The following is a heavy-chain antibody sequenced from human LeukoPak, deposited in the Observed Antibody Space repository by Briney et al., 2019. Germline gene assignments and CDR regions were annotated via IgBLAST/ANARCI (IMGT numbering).Heavy chain of an antibody. V-gene: IGHV4-61*02. J-gene: IGHJ6*03. CDR3: ARVYGGNFNYYYYMDV. CDR2: IYTSGST. D-gene: IGHD4-23*01. Sequence: SETLSLTCTVSGGSISSGSCYWSWIRQPAGKGLEWIGRIYTSGSTNYNPSLKSRVTISVDTSKNQFSLKLSSVTAADTAVYYCARVYGGNFNYYYYMDVWGKGTTVTISS. CDR1: GGSISSGSCY.